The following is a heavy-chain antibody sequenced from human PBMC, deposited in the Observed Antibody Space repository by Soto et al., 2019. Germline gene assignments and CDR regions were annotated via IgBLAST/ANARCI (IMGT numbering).Heavy chain of an antibody. CDR3: AREVIALVGSIRWFDP. J-gene: IGHJ5*02. D-gene: IGHD6-19*01. V-gene: IGHV3-74*01. CDR2: IDGDGSST. CDR1: GFMFSRHW. Sequence: DVQLVESGGGLVQPGGSLRLSCAASGFMFSRHWMHWVRQAPGKGPVWVSRIDGDGSSTAYADSVKGRFTIARDNAKNTLYLQINSLRDEDAAVYYCAREVIALVGSIRWFDPWGQGTLVTVSS.